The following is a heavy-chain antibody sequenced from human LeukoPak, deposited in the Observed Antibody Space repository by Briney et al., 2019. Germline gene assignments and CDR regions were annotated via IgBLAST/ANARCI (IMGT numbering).Heavy chain of an antibody. CDR3: AKDLQTPPTYYDILTGYYDKSQSDY. D-gene: IGHD3-9*01. J-gene: IGHJ4*02. Sequence: AGGSLRLSCAASGFTFSSYGMHWVRQAPGKGLEWVAFIRYDGSNKYYADSVKGRFTISRDNSKNTLYLQMNSLRAEDTAVCYCAKDLQTPPTYYDILTGYYDKSQSDYWGQGTLVTVSS. CDR1: GFTFSSYG. V-gene: IGHV3-30*02. CDR2: IRYDGSNK.